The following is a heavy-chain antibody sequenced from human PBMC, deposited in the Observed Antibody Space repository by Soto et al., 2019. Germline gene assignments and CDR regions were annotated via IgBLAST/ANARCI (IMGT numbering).Heavy chain of an antibody. Sequence: SETLSLTCTVSGGSISSGDYYWSWIRQHPGKGLEWIGYIHYSGSTYYNPSLKSRVTISVDTSKNQFSLKLSSVTAADTAVYYCASGEAAAVVGYWGQGTLVTVSS. CDR3: ASGEAAAVVGY. D-gene: IGHD6-13*01. J-gene: IGHJ4*02. CDR2: IHYSGST. V-gene: IGHV4-31*03. CDR1: GGSISSGDYY.